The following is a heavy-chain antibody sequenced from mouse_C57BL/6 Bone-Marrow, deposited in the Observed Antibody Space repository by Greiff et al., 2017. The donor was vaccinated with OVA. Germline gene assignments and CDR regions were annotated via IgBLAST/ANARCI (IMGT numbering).Heavy chain of an antibody. Sequence: EVKLEESGGRLVKPGGSLKLSCAASGFTFSSYAMSWVRQTPEKRLEWVATISDGGSYTYYPDNVKGRFTISRDNAKNNLYLQMSHLKSEDTAMYYCAREREEQLRLLLDYWGQGTTLTVSS. CDR3: AREREEQLRLLLDY. CDR1: GFTFSSYA. J-gene: IGHJ2*01. D-gene: IGHD3-2*02. CDR2: ISDGGSYT. V-gene: IGHV5-4*01.